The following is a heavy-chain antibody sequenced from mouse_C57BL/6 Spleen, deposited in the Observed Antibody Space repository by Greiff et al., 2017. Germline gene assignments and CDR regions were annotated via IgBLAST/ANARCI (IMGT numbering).Heavy chain of an antibody. V-gene: IGHV1-4*01. D-gene: IGHD2-1*01. J-gene: IGHJ2*01. Sequence: LVESGAELARPGASVKMSCKASGYTFTSYTMHWVKQRPGQGLEWIGYINPSSGYTKYNQKFKDKATLTADKSSSTAYMQLSSLTSEDSAVYYCARSTMVTTLLDYWGQGTTLTVSS. CDR3: ARSTMVTTLLDY. CDR2: INPSSGYT. CDR1: GYTFTSYT.